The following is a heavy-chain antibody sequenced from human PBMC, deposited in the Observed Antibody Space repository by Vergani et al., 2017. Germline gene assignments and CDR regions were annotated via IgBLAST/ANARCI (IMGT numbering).Heavy chain of an antibody. CDR2: IRSKAYGGTT. CDR3: TRVPGWLLLNAFDI. Sequence: EVQLVESGGGLVQPGRSLRLSCTASGFTFGDYAMSWVRQAPGKGLEWVGFIRSKAYGGTTEYAASVKGRFTISRDDSKSIAYLQMNSLKTEDTAVYYCTRVPGWLLLNAFDIWGQGTMVTVSS. V-gene: IGHV3-49*04. D-gene: IGHD3-3*01. CDR1: GFTFGDYA. J-gene: IGHJ3*02.